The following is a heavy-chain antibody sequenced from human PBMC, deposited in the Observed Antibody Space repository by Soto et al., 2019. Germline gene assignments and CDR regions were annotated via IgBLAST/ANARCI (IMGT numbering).Heavy chain of an antibody. CDR3: ARLVYDSSGYRPG. D-gene: IGHD3-22*01. J-gene: IGHJ4*02. V-gene: IGHV4-39*01. Sequence: PSXTLSLTCTVSGGSMSSSSYYWCWIRQPPGKGLEWIGSIYYSGSTYYNPSLKSRVTISVDTSKNQFSLKLSSVTAADTAVYYCARLVYDSSGYRPGWGQGTLVTVSS. CDR1: GGSMSSSSYY. CDR2: IYYSGST.